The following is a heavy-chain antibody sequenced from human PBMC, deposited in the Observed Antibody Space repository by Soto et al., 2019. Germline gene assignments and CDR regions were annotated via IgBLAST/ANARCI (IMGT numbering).Heavy chain of an antibody. CDR2: IYYSGST. D-gene: IGHD3-22*01. J-gene: IGHJ3*02. V-gene: IGHV4-39*01. CDR1: DGSISSSSYY. CDR3: ARKPNYYDSPVGDDAFDI. Sequence: PSETLSLTCTVSDGSISSSSYYWGWIRQPPGKGLEWIGSIYYSGSTYYNPSLKSRVTISVDTSKNQFSLKLSSVTAADTAVYYCARKPNYYDSPVGDDAFDIWGQGTMVTVSS.